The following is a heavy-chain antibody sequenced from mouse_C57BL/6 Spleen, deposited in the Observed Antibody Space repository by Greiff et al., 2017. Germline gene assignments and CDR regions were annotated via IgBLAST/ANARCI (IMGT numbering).Heavy chain of an antibody. CDR2: IYPSDSET. J-gene: IGHJ2*01. CDR3: ARHYYGSSYY. V-gene: IGHV1-61*01. CDR1: GYTFTSYW. Sequence: QVQLQQPGAELVRPGSSVKLSCKASGYTFTSYWMDWVKQRPGQGLEWIGNIYPSDSETHYNQQFKDKATLTVDKSSSTAYMQLSSLTSEDSAVYYCARHYYGSSYYWGQGTTLTVSS. D-gene: IGHD1-1*01.